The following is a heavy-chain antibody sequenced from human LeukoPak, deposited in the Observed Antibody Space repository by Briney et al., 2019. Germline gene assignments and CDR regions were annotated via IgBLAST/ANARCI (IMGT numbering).Heavy chain of an antibody. Sequence: ASVKVPCKASGYTFTNYAVNWLRQAPGQRLEWMGRINAGNGDTKFSQNYQARVTITRDASASTAYMELSSLTSEDTAVYFCARGLWSAHRREYYFDSWGQGTLVTVSS. J-gene: IGHJ4*02. CDR3: ARGLWSAHRREYYFDS. D-gene: IGHD3-3*01. CDR2: INAGNGDT. V-gene: IGHV1-3*01. CDR1: GYTFTNYA.